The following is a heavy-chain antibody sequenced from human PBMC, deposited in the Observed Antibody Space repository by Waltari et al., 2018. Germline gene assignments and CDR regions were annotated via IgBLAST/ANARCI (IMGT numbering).Heavy chain of an antibody. CDR1: GGSISSGSYY. Sequence: QVQLQESGPGLVKPSQTLSLTCTVSGGSISSGSYYWSWIRQPAGKGLEWIGYIYTSGSTNYNPSLKSRVTISVDTSKNQFSLKLSSVTAADTAVYYCARNGIKGQWLVPQDYWGQGTLVTVSS. V-gene: IGHV4-61*09. J-gene: IGHJ4*02. CDR2: IYTSGST. CDR3: ARNGIKGQWLVPQDY. D-gene: IGHD6-19*01.